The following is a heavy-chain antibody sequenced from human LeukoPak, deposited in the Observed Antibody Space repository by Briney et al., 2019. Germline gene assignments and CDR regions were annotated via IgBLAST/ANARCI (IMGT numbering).Heavy chain of an antibody. CDR3: ARTTPQSIVAAGDY. D-gene: IGHD2-15*01. J-gene: IGHJ4*02. CDR2: IIPMFGAA. CDR1: GDTFRRYA. V-gene: IGHV1-69*06. Sequence: SVKVSCKTSGDTFRRYAIIWVRQAPGQGLEWMGGIIPMFGAANYAQKLQGRVTFTADKSTNTVYMDLRSLTSEDTAVYYCARTTPQSIVAAGDYWGQGTLVIVSS.